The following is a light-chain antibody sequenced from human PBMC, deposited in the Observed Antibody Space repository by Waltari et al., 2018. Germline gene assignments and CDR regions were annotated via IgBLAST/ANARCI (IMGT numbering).Light chain of an antibody. CDR2: KAS. CDR1: QSISPW. Sequence: DIQMTQSPSPLPASVRDRVTITCPASQSISPWLAWYHQRPGDAPTLLIYKASSLEGGVPSRFSGSGSGTEFTLTISSLQPDDFETYYCHQYHIYPGTFGQGTKVEIK. CDR3: HQYHIYPGT. V-gene: IGKV1-5*03. J-gene: IGKJ1*01.